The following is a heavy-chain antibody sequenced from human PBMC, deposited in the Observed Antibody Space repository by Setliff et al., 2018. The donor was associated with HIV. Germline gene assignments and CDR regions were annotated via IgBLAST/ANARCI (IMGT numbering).Heavy chain of an antibody. Sequence: GASVKVSCKASGYSFTTYDINWARQAPGQGLEWMGWVDPNTGNAGYEQKFQGRVTMTRDTSISTAYMELSSLTSEDTAVYYCARDPTGGAARFDYWGQGTLVTVSS. CDR1: GYSFTTYD. V-gene: IGHV1-8*01. CDR3: ARDPTGGAARFDY. J-gene: IGHJ4*02. D-gene: IGHD6-6*01. CDR2: VDPNTGNA.